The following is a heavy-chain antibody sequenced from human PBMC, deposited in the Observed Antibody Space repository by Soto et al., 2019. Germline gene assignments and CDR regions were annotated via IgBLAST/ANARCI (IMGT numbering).Heavy chain of an antibody. V-gene: IGHV4-61*01. D-gene: IGHD5-18*01. Sequence: SETLSLTCTASSGSVRSGNYHWSWIRQPPGKGLEWIGHVYRSVDTNYNPSLNRRATISLDTSKNQVTLTLISATAADTATYYRARQENPLARYGWDFDYWGQGTQVTVSS. CDR2: VYRSVDT. CDR1: SGSVRSGNYH. CDR3: ARQENPLARYGWDFDY. J-gene: IGHJ4*02.